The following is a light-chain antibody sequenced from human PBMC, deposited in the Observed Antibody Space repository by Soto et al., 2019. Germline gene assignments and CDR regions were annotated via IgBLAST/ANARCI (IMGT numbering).Light chain of an antibody. CDR1: DGPVTSGHY. CDR3: LLTYSGGRV. CDR2: NXX. Sequence: QAVVTQEPSLTVSPGGTVTLTCGSSDGPVTSGHYPYWYQQRPGQVPRTLIYNXXXXQSWAPARFSGSLVGVKAALTLSGXXXXXXXXYYCLLTYSGGRVFGGGTKLTVL. J-gene: IGLJ2*01. V-gene: IGLV7-46*01.